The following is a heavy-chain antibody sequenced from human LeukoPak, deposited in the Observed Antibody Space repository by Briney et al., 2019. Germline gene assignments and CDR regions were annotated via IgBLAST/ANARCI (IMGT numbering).Heavy chain of an antibody. CDR3: ARSTADLDY. D-gene: IGHD6-19*01. CDR2: IYYSGST. CDR1: GGSISSYY. V-gene: IGHV4-59*12. J-gene: IGHJ4*02. Sequence: SETLSLTCTVSGGSISSYYWSWIRQPPGKGLEWIGYIYYSGSTNYNPSLKSRVTISVDTSKNQFSLQLNSVTPEDTAVYYCARSTADLDYWGQGTLVTVSS.